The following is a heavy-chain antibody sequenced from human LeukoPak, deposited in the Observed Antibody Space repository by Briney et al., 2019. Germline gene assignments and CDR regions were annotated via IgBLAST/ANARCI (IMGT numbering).Heavy chain of an antibody. CDR1: GFTFSSYW. Sequence: GGSLRLSCVASGFTFSSYWIHWVRQAPGKGLVWVSRINGDGGSTDYADSVKGRFTISRDNAKNTLYLQMNSLRAEDTAVYYCARDLESADYYDSSGDYWGQGTLVTVSS. D-gene: IGHD3-22*01. CDR3: ARDLESADYYDSSGDY. J-gene: IGHJ4*02. CDR2: INGDGGST. V-gene: IGHV3-74*01.